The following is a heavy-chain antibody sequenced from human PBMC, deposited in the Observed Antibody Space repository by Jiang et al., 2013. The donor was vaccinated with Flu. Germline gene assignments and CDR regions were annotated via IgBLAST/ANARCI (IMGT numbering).Heavy chain of an antibody. D-gene: IGHD5-24*01. Sequence: VQLVESGGGVVRPGGSLRLSCATSGLNFEDNGMSWVRQAPGKGLEWVSGINWSGRTTGYADSVKGRFTISRDNGKNTLYLQMNSLRAEDTALYYCVRDRATSLYYNYGMDVWGLGTTVTVS. J-gene: IGHJ6*02. CDR3: VRDRATSLYYNYGMDV. CDR1: GLNFEDNG. CDR2: INWSGRTT. V-gene: IGHV3-20*04.